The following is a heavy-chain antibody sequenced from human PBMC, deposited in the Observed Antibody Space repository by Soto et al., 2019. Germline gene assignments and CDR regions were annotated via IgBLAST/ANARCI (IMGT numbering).Heavy chain of an antibody. D-gene: IGHD2-2*01. Sequence: QVQLVQSGAEVKKPGASVKVSCKAYGYTFTSYYMHWVRQAPGQGLEWMGIINPSGGSTSYAQKFQGRVTMTRDTSTSTVYMELSSLRSEDTAVYYCARRGLFCSTSCYEGYYYYGMDVWGQGTTVTVSS. J-gene: IGHJ6*02. CDR1: GYTFTSYY. CDR3: ARRGLFCSTSCYEGYYYYGMDV. CDR2: INPSGGST. V-gene: IGHV1-46*01.